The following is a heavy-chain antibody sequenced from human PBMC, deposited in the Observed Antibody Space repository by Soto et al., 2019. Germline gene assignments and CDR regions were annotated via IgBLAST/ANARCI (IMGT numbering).Heavy chain of an antibody. Sequence: ASLKVSCKASGYTFTSYYLHWVRQAPGQGLEWMGIINPSGGSTTYAQRFQGRVTMTSDTSTSTVYMELSSLRSEDTAMYYCARVNRGSYYSYWGQGXLVTVSS. V-gene: IGHV1-46*01. D-gene: IGHD1-26*01. CDR3: ARVNRGSYYSY. CDR2: INPSGGST. CDR1: GYTFTSYY. J-gene: IGHJ4*02.